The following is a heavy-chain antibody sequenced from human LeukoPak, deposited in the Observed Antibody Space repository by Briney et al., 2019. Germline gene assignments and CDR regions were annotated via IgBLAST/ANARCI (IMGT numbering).Heavy chain of an antibody. CDR1: GGTFSSYA. J-gene: IGHJ4*02. CDR3: AGPKYYYDGSGYYRIFDY. D-gene: IGHD3-22*01. V-gene: IGHV1-69*05. CDR2: IIPIFGTA. Sequence: SVKVSCKASGGTFSSYAISWVRQAPGRGLEWMGGIIPIFGTANYAQKFQGRVTITTDESTSTAYMELSSLRSEDTAVYYCAGPKYYYDGSGYYRIFDYWGQGTLVTVSS.